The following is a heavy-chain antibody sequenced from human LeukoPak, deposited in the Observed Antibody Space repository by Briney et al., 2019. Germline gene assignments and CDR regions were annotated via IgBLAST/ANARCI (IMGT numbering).Heavy chain of an antibody. Sequence: SQTLSLTCTVSGGSISSGGYYWSWIRQPPGKGLEWIGYIYHSGSTYYNPSLKSRVTISVDTSKNQFPLKLSSVTAADTAVYYCARLANDFWSGYIPYYFDYWGQGTLVTVSS. J-gene: IGHJ4*02. D-gene: IGHD3-3*01. CDR1: GGSISSGGYY. CDR3: ARLANDFWSGYIPYYFDY. V-gene: IGHV4-30-2*03. CDR2: IYHSGST.